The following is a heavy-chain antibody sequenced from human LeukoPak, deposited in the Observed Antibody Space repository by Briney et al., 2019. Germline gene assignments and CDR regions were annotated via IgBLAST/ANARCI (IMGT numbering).Heavy chain of an antibody. Sequence: SETQSLTRTLSGGSISGHYWSWIRQPPGKGLEWIGYIDPTGLTTTNPSLNSRAPTSEDTPKNHFSLKLRSLTTATPPVYSFARETPYSGNQYFDYWGQGTLVTVSS. V-gene: IGHV4-4*08. CDR3: ARETPYSGNQYFDY. CDR2: IDPTGLT. D-gene: IGHD1-26*01. CDR1: GGSISGHY. J-gene: IGHJ4*02.